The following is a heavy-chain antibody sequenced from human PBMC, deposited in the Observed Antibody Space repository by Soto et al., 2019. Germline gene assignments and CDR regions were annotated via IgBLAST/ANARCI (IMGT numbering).Heavy chain of an antibody. CDR2: IYYSGST. CDR3: ARLGHVYYYDSSGYWEYFQH. D-gene: IGHD3-22*01. CDR1: GGSISTSNW. Sequence: SETLSLTCAVSGGSISTSNWWSWVRQPPGKGLEWIGYIYYSGSTNYNPSFKSRVTISVDTSKNQFSLKLSSVTAADTAVYYCARLGHVYYYDSSGYWEYFQHWGQGTLVTVSS. V-gene: IGHV4-4*02. J-gene: IGHJ1*01.